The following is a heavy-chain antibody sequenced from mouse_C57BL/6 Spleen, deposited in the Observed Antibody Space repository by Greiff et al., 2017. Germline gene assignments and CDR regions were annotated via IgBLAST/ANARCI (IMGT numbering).Heavy chain of an antibody. D-gene: IGHD1-1*01. CDR2: IHPNSGST. V-gene: IGHV1-64*01. Sequence: QVQLQQSGAELVKPGASVKLSCKASGYTFTSYWMHWVKQRPGQGLEWIGMIHPNSGSTNYNEKFKSKATLTVDKSSSTPYMQLSSLTSEDSAVDDGVGSRGITTVEEKDYWGQGTTLTVSS. CDR3: VGSRGITTVEEKDY. CDR1: GYTFTSYW. J-gene: IGHJ4*01.